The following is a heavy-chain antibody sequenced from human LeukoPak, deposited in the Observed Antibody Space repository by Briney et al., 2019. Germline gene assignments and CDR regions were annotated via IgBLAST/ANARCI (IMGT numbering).Heavy chain of an antibody. CDR3: ARVDANTWYGKIDY. V-gene: IGHV1-2*02. CDR2: LNPNSGGT. J-gene: IGHJ4*02. D-gene: IGHD6-13*01. CDR1: GYTFISYG. Sequence: ASVKVSCKASGYTFISYGVGWVRQAPGQGLEWMGWLNPNSGGTNYAQKFQGRVTMTRDTSISTAYMELNSLRSDDTAVYYCARVDANTWYGKIDYWGQGTLVTVSS.